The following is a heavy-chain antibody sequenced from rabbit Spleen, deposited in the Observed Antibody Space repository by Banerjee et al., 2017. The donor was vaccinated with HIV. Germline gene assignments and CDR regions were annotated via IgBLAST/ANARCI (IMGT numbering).Heavy chain of an antibody. CDR1: GFDLSNYA. V-gene: IGHV1S47*01. J-gene: IGHJ6*01. Sequence: QEQLVESGGGLVQPGGSLKLSCKASGFDLSNYAINWVRQAPGKGLEWIGWIANNGNTYYANWAKGRFTITRNPNLNTVDLKMTSLTAADTATYFCARGYASGTIRLSYGMDLWGQGTLVTVS. D-gene: IGHD1-1*01. CDR3: ARGYASGTIRLSYGMDL. CDR2: IANNGNT.